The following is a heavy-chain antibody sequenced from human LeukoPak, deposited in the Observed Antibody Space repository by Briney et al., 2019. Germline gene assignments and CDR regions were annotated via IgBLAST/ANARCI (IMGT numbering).Heavy chain of an antibody. D-gene: IGHD2-21*02. Sequence: GGSLRLSCAASGFTFSSYAMSWVRQAPGKGLEWVSAISGSGGSTYYADSVKGRFTISRDNSKNTLYLQMNSLRAEDTAVYYCAKPIVVVTAIGWFDPWGQGTLVTVSS. J-gene: IGHJ5*02. CDR1: GFTFSSYA. CDR2: ISGSGGST. V-gene: IGHV3-23*01. CDR3: AKPIVVVTAIGWFDP.